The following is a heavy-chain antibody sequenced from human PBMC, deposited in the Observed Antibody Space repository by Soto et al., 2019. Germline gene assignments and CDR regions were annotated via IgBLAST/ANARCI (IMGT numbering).Heavy chain of an antibody. J-gene: IGHJ6*02. CDR3: ARDIVVVTGSPGHGMDV. CDR1: GFTVSSNY. D-gene: IGHD2-21*02. V-gene: IGHV3-53*01. CDR2: IYSGGST. Sequence: EVQLVESGGGLIQPGGSLRLSCAASGFTVSSNYMSWVRQAPGKGLEWVSVIYSGGSTYYADSVKGRFTISRDNSNNTLYLQMNSLRAEDTAVYYCARDIVVVTGSPGHGMDVWGQGTTVTVSS.